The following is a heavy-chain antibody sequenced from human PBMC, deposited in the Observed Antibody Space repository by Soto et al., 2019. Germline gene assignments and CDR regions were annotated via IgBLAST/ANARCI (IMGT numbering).Heavy chain of an antibody. CDR3: AKTYTSFSAVSAFDI. CDR1: GFTFSSYG. J-gene: IGHJ3*02. V-gene: IGHV3-30*18. Sequence: GGSLRLSCAASGFTFSSYGMHWVRQAPGKGLEWVAVISYDGSNKYYADSVKGRFTISRDNSKNTLYLQMNSLRAEDTAVYYCAKTYTSFSAVSAFDIWGQGTMVTVSS. CDR2: ISYDGSNK. D-gene: IGHD2-2*01.